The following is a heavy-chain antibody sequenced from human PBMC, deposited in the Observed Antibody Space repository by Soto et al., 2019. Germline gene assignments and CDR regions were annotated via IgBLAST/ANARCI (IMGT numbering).Heavy chain of an antibody. J-gene: IGHJ4*02. D-gene: IGHD6-13*01. CDR3: ARGHLHAGNTFYYDY. V-gene: IGHV4-34*01. Sequence: QVQLQQWGAGLLKPSETLTLTCTVYGGSFSGNYWSWIRQPPGMGLEWIGEISHSGSGTNYNPSLKSRVTMSVDTSKNQISLKLGSVSAADRAMYYCARGHLHAGNTFYYDYWGQGTLFSGSS. CDR2: ISHSGSGT. CDR1: GGSFSGNY.